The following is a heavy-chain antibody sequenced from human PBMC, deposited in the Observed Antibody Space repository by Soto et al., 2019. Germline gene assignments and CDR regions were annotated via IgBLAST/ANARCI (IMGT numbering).Heavy chain of an antibody. Sequence: PSETLSLTCTVSGGSIISYYWSWIRQPPGKGLEWIGYIYYSGSTNYNPSLKSRVTISVDTSKNQFSLKLSSVTAADTAVYYCAREGDILTGDGMDVWGQGTTVTVSS. J-gene: IGHJ6*02. V-gene: IGHV4-59*01. CDR1: GGSIISYY. CDR2: IYYSGST. D-gene: IGHD3-9*01. CDR3: AREGDILTGDGMDV.